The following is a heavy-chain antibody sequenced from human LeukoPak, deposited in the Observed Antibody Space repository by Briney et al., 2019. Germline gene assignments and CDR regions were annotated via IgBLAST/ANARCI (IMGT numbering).Heavy chain of an antibody. CDR1: GGSISSYY. CDR3: ARGLSTTVTTFDAFDI. Sequence: SETLSLTCTVSGGSISSYYWSWIRQPPGKGLEWIGEINHSGSTNYNPSLKSRVTISVDTSKNQFSLKLSSVTAADTAVYYCARGLSTTVTTFDAFDIWGQGTMVTVSS. CDR2: INHSGST. D-gene: IGHD4-17*01. J-gene: IGHJ3*02. V-gene: IGHV4-34*01.